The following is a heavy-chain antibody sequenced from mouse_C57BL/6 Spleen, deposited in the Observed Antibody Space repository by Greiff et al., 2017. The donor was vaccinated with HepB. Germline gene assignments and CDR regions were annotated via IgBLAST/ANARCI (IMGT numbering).Heavy chain of an antibody. CDR2: INPNNGGT. CDR3: ARGGGALRSFAY. CDR1: GYTFTDYY. V-gene: IGHV1-26*01. J-gene: IGHJ3*01. Sequence: EVQLQQSGPELVKPGASVKISCKASGYTFTDYYMNWVKQSHGKSLEWIGDINPNNGGTSYNQKFKGKATLTVDKSSSTAYMELRSLTSEDSAVYYCARGGGALRSFAYWGQGTLVTVSA. D-gene: IGHD1-1*01.